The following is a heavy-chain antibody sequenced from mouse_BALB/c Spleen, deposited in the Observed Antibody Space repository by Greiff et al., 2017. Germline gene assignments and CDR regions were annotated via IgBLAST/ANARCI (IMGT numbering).Heavy chain of an antibody. V-gene: IGHV5-17*02. CDR3: ARKGYRSYYYAMDD. Sequence: EVQGVESGGGLVQPGGSRKLSCAASGFTFSSFGMHWVRQAPEKGLEWVAYISSGSSTIYYADTVKGRFTISRDNPKNTLFLQMTSLRSEDTAMYYCARKGYRSYYYAMDDWGQGTSVTVSS. J-gene: IGHJ4*01. D-gene: IGHD2-14*01. CDR2: ISSGSSTI. CDR1: GFTFSSFG.